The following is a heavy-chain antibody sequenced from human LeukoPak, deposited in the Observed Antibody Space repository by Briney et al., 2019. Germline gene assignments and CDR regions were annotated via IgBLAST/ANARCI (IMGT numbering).Heavy chain of an antibody. CDR1: GFSVGSTY. D-gene: IGHD2-21*01. CDR3: VRHVSGDCGRNCYSPDAYDI. J-gene: IGHJ3*02. CDR2: IYNTGCT. Sequence: GGSLRLSCAASGFSVGSTYMTWVRQTPRKGLEWVSVIYNTGCTYYADSVRGRFTISRDISENAVSLQMNSLISEDTAVYYCVRHVSGDCGRNCYSPDAYDIWGQGTLVTVSS. V-gene: IGHV3-53*01.